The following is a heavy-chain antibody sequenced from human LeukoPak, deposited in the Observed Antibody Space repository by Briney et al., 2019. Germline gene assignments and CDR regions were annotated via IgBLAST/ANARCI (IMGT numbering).Heavy chain of an antibody. Sequence: ASVKVSCKASGYTFTIYGISWVRQAPGQGLEWMGWISAYNGNTNYAQKLQGRVTMTTDTSTSTAYMELRSLRSDDTAVYYCARDRSSGGIYYYYYMDVWGKGTTVTVSS. J-gene: IGHJ6*03. CDR1: GYTFTIYG. V-gene: IGHV1-18*01. CDR3: ARDRSSGGIYYYYYMDV. D-gene: IGHD1-14*01. CDR2: ISAYNGNT.